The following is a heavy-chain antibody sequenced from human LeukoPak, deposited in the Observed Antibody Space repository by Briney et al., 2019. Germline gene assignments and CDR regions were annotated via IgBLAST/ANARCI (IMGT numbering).Heavy chain of an antibody. V-gene: IGHV1-69-2*01. Sequence: ASVKISCKVSGYTFTDYYMHWVQRAPGKGHEWMGLVDPEDGETIYAEKFQGRVTITADTSTDTAYMELSSLRSEDTAVYYCASDRKRATVTITRHPRETRDYWYFDLWGRGTLVTVSS. CDR1: GYTFTDYY. J-gene: IGHJ2*01. CDR2: VDPEDGET. CDR3: ASDRKRATVTITRHPRETRDYWYFDL. D-gene: IGHD4-17*01.